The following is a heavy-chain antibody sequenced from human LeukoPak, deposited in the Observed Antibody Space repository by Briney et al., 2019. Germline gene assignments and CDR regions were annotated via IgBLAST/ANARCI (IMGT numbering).Heavy chain of an antibody. J-gene: IGHJ4*02. D-gene: IGHD3-16*01. CDR2: IRYDGSNK. CDR1: GFTFSSYG. Sequence: SGGSLRLSCAASGFTFSSYGMHWVRQAPGKGLEWVAFIRYDGSNKYYADSVKGRFTISRDNSKNTLNLQMNSLRAEDTAVYYCAREYGGSFDYWGQGTLVTVSS. CDR3: AREYGGSFDY. V-gene: IGHV3-30*02.